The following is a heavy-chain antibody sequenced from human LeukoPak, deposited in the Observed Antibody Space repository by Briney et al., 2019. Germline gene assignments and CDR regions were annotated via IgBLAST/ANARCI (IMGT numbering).Heavy chain of an antibody. CDR2: INHSGST. Sequence: SETLSLTCTVSGGSISSYYWSWIRQPPGKGLEWIGEINHSGSTNYNPSLKSRVTISVDTSKNQFSLKLSSVTAEDTAVYYCAREVGRSQLRYFDWLLYPLDYWGQGTLVTVSS. J-gene: IGHJ4*02. CDR1: GGSISSYY. V-gene: IGHV4-34*01. CDR3: AREVGRSQLRYFDWLLYPLDY. D-gene: IGHD3-9*01.